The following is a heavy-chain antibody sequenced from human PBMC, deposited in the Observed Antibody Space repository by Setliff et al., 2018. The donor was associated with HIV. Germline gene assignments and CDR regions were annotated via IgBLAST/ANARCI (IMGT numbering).Heavy chain of an antibody. D-gene: IGHD6-13*01. CDR3: ARGRYRSRWYASDHYYIDV. V-gene: IGHV4-39*01. CDR2: IYYRGST. Sequence: NPSETLSLTCTVSGGSISSSSYYWGWIRQPPGKGLQWIGSIYYRGSTYYNPSLEIRVTISVDTSKNQFSLKLRSVTAADTALYYCARGRYRSRWYASDHYYIDVWGKGTTVTVSS. J-gene: IGHJ6*03. CDR1: GGSISSSSYY.